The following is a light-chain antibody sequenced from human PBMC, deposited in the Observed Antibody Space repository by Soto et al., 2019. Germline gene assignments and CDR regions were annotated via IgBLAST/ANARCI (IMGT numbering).Light chain of an antibody. CDR2: GAS. J-gene: IGKJ1*01. V-gene: IGKV3-20*01. CDR1: QTITGSY. Sequence: EIVLTQSPGILSLSPGERATLSCRASQTITGSYLAWYQQKPGQAPRLLIYGASIRATGIPDRFSGSGSGTDFTLTISRLEPEDFAVYYCQQYGSSPRTFVQGTKVEIK. CDR3: QQYGSSPRT.